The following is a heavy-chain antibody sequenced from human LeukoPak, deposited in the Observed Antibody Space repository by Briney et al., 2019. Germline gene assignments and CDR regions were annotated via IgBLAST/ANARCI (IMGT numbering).Heavy chain of an antibody. CDR3: ANKAVAGTTEYFQH. CDR1: GFTFSSYA. Sequence: GGSLRLSCAASGFTFSSYAMSWVRQAPGKGLEWVSAISGSGGSTYYADSVKGRFTTSRDNSKNTLYLQMNSLRAEDTAVYYCANKAVAGTTEYFQHWGQGTLVTVSS. V-gene: IGHV3-23*01. CDR2: ISGSGGST. J-gene: IGHJ1*01. D-gene: IGHD6-19*01.